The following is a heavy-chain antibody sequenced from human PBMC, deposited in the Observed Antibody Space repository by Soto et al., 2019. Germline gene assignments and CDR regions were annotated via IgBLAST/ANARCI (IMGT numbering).Heavy chain of an antibody. V-gene: IGHV4-61*01. CDR3: ARLHEALDF. J-gene: IGHJ4*02. D-gene: IGHD4-4*01. CDR1: SGSVSSGSYY. Sequence: QVQLQESGPGLVKPSETLSLTCTVSSGSVSSGSYYWSWIRQPPGKGLEWIGYIYNSRATSYNPSLKSRVSISVDTAKTQFSLKLSSVTAADTAVYYCARLHEALDFWGQGTLVTVSS. CDR2: IYNSRAT.